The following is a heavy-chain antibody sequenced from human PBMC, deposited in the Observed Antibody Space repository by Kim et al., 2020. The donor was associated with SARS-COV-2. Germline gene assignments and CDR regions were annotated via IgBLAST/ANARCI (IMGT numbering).Heavy chain of an antibody. D-gene: IGHD6-6*01. Sequence: ASVKVSCKASGYTFTGYYMHWVRQAPGQGLEWMGWINPNSGGTNYAQKFQGRVTMTRDTSISTAYMELSRLRSDDTAVYYCARRIAARRGNWFDPWGQGTLVTVSS. CDR2: INPNSGGT. J-gene: IGHJ5*02. CDR3: ARRIAARRGNWFDP. CDR1: GYTFTGYY. V-gene: IGHV1-2*02.